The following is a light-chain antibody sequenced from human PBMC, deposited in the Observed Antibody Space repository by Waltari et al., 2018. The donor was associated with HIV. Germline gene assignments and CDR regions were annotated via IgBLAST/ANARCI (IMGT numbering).Light chain of an antibody. J-gene: IGKJ3*01. Sequence: IVMTQSPDSLAVSLGERATINCRSSQTVLYTSSNKNYLAWYQQRPGQPPKLLMYWAATREAGVPDRFSGSGSGTDFTLTISSLQAEDVAVYYCQQYYSTPLTFGPGTKVDIK. CDR1: QTVLYTSSNKNY. CDR2: WAA. CDR3: QQYYSTPLT. V-gene: IGKV4-1*01.